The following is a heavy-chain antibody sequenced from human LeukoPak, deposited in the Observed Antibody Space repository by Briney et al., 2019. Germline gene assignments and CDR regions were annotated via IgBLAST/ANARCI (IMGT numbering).Heavy chain of an antibody. CDR2: ISRNGNCR. Sequence: GGSLRLSCAASGFTLTSYEMKWVRLAPGKGLEWISYISRNGNCRDYADCVKGRFTVYRDSAKNSLYLQMNSLRAEDTAVYNCARGPYSSKGYVDYWGQGTLVTVAS. V-gene: IGHV3-48*03. D-gene: IGHD6-13*01. J-gene: IGHJ4*02. CDR1: GFTLTSYE. CDR3: ARGPYSSKGYVDY.